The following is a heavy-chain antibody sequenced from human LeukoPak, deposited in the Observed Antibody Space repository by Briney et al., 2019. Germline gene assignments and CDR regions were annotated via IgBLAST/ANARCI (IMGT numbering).Heavy chain of an antibody. J-gene: IGHJ4*02. CDR1: GYTFTGYY. Sequence: ASVKVSCKASGYTFTGYYMHWVRQAPGQGLEWMGWINPNSGGTNYAQKFQGRVTMTRDTSISTAYMELSRLRSDDTAVYYWARDPSYSSGWYRAIGNWGQGTLVTVSS. V-gene: IGHV1-2*02. CDR3: ARDPSYSSGWYRAIGN. CDR2: INPNSGGT. D-gene: IGHD6-19*01.